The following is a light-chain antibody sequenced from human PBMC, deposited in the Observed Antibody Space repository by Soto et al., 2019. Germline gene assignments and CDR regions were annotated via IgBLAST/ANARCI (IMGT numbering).Light chain of an antibody. Sequence: QLVLTQPPSASGTPGQRVTLSCSGSTSNIGSKTVSWYQQLPGSAPRVLIYNKNERPSGVPARLSGSKSGTSASLAISGLQSEDEADYYCATWDDSLPAVFGGGTKLTVL. CDR3: ATWDDSLPAV. CDR2: NKN. CDR1: TSNIGSKT. V-gene: IGLV1-44*01. J-gene: IGLJ3*02.